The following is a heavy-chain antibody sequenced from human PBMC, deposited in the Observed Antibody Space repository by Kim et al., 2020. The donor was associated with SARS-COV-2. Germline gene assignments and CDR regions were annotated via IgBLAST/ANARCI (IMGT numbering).Heavy chain of an antibody. CDR3: ARDVLWNPDYYYYYGMDV. Sequence: GGSLRLSCAASGFTVSSNYMSWVRQAPGKGLEWVSVIYSGGSTYYADSVKGRFTISRDNSKNTLYLQMNSLRAEDTAVYYCARDVLWNPDYYYYYGMDVWGQGTTVTVSS. CDR2: IYSGGST. V-gene: IGHV3-66*02. D-gene: IGHD1-1*01. CDR1: GFTVSSNY. J-gene: IGHJ6*02.